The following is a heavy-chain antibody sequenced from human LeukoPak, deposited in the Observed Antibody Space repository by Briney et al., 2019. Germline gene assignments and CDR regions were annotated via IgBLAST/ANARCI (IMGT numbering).Heavy chain of an antibody. CDR1: GGSNSISNYY. CDR2: ISYCGN. V-gene: IGHV4-39*01. D-gene: IGHD1-14*01. CDR3: AGRTSYPGGAIGY. Sequence: SETLSLTCTVSGGSNSISNYYWGWVRQPPGRGLEWIGSISYCGNFYNPFLKRLLIISVDTSKTHFSLNLRPVAAADTAVYCWAGRTSYPGGAIGYWGQGTLVTVSS. J-gene: IGHJ4*02.